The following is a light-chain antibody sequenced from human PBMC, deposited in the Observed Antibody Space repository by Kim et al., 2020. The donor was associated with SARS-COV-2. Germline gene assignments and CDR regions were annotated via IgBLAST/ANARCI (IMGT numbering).Light chain of an antibody. J-gene: IGKJ1*01. V-gene: IGKV1D-13*01. CDR1: QHITTA. Sequence: GDAVTLTWRASQHITTALAWYQQKPGKSPKLLMYDVSTLESGVPSRFSGSGSGTDFTLTLGSLQPEDFATYYCQKFKNYPRTFGQGTKVDIK. CDR3: QKFKNYPRT. CDR2: DVS.